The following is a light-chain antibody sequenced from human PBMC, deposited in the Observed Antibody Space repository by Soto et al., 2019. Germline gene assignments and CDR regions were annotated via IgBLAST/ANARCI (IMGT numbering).Light chain of an antibody. CDR1: QFVSSRS. Sequence: IVLTQSPGTLSLSPCESATLLCMASQFVSSRSLAWYQQKLGQAPRLLIYGASNRATGIPGRFSASGSGTDFTLTITPLEPEDFAVYFCQQYANSPITFGQGTRLEIK. J-gene: IGKJ5*01. V-gene: IGKV3-20*01. CDR2: GAS. CDR3: QQYANSPIT.